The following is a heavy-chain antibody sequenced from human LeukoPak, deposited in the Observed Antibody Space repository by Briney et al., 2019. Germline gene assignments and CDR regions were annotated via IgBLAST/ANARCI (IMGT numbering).Heavy chain of an antibody. Sequence: GGTLRLACAASGFTFSSYGMSWVRQAPGKGLEWISAISGSGGSTYYADSVKGRFTISRDNSKNTLYLQMNSLRAEDTAVYYCAKDVAAAAFGYFDYWGQGTLVTVSS. CDR1: GFTFSSYG. CDR3: AKDVAAAAFGYFDY. V-gene: IGHV3-23*01. D-gene: IGHD6-13*01. J-gene: IGHJ4*02. CDR2: ISGSGGST.